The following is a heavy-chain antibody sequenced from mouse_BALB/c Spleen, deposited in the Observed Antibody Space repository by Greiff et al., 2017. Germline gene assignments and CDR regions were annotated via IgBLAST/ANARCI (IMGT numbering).Heavy chain of an antibody. CDR1: GYTFTSYT. V-gene: IGHV1-4*01. CDR2: INPSSGYT. J-gene: IGHJ3*01. CDR3: ARGGYGSSSWFAY. D-gene: IGHD1-1*01. Sequence: QVHVKQSGAELARPGASVKMSCKASGYTFTSYTMHWVKQRPGQGLEWIGYINPSSGYTNYNQKFKDKATLTADKSSSTAYMQLSSLTSEDSAVYYCARGGYGSSSWFAYWGQGTLVTVSA.